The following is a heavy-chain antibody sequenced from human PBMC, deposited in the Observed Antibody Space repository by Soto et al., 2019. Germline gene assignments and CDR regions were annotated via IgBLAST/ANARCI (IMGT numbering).Heavy chain of an antibody. CDR2: ISGSGGTT. D-gene: IGHD1-26*01. CDR3: AKDYLVGAIDY. J-gene: IGHJ4*02. Sequence: EVQLLESGGGVVQPGGSLSPSCAATGSTFTSYAMSWIRQAPGKGLEWVSAISGSGGTTYYADSVKGRFTISRDNSKNTLYLQMNSLRAEDTAVYYCAKDYLVGAIDYWGQGTLVTVSS. CDR1: GSTFTSYA. V-gene: IGHV3-23*01.